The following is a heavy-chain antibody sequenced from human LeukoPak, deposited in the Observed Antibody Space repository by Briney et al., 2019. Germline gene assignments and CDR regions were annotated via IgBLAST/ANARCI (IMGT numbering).Heavy chain of an antibody. CDR2: IIPIFGTA. J-gene: IGHJ3*02. V-gene: IGHV1-69*13. CDR1: GGTFSIYA. D-gene: IGHD2/OR15-2a*01. CDR3: AREDSFEAFDI. Sequence: SLTVSSMPSGGTFSIYAITWVRQAPGQGLHWIAGIIPIFGTANYAQKFQGRVTITADESTSTAYMELSSLRSEDTAVYYCAREDSFEAFDIWRQGTMVTVSS.